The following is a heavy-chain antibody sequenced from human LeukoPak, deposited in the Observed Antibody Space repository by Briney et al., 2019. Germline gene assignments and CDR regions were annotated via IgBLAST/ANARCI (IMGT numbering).Heavy chain of an antibody. Sequence: ASVKVSCKASGYTFTSYYMHWVRQAPGQGLEWMGIINPSGGSTSYAQKFQGRVTMTRDTSTSTVYMVLSSLRSEDTAVYYCARVALRQKTFDYWGQGTLVTVSS. J-gene: IGHJ4*02. CDR1: GYTFTSYY. V-gene: IGHV1-46*01. CDR2: INPSGGST. CDR3: ARVALRQKTFDY. D-gene: IGHD2-15*01.